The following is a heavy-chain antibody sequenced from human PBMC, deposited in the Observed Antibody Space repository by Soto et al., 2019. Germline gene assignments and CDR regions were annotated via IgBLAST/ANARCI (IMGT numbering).Heavy chain of an antibody. V-gene: IGHV1-69*10. Sequence: VASVKVSCKACGGTFNSYSITWVRQAPGQGLEWMGWMIPNIDNTGYAQKFQGRVTITADKSTSTAYMELSSLTSDDTAVYYCARVVGAPGHWFDPWGQGTLVTVSS. D-gene: IGHD1-26*01. CDR1: GGTFNSYS. J-gene: IGHJ5*02. CDR2: MIPNIDNT. CDR3: ARVVGAPGHWFDP.